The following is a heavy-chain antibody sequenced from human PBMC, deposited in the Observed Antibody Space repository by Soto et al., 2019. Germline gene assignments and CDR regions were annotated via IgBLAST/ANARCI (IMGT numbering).Heavy chain of an antibody. CDR1: GFTFSRYG. V-gene: IGHV3-33*01. CDR3: ARDREQWLVGYYFDY. Sequence: PLGGSLRLSCAASGFTFSRYGMHWVRQAPGRGLEWVAVIWYDGSNIYYADSVKGRFTISRDNSKDTLDLQMNSLRAEDTAVYYCARDREQWLVGYYFDYWGQGTLVTVSS. CDR2: IWYDGSNI. J-gene: IGHJ4*02. D-gene: IGHD6-19*01.